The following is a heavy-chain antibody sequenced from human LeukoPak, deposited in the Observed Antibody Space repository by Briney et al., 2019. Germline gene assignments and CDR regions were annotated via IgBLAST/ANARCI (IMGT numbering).Heavy chain of an antibody. Sequence: GASVTVSCKVSGYTLTELSMHWVRQAPGKGLEWMGGFDPEDGETIYAQKFQGRVTMTTDTSTSTAYMELRSLRSDDTAVYYCARGYMMTTAQEGDYWGQGTLVTVSS. CDR3: ARGYMMTTAQEGDY. D-gene: IGHD4-11*01. CDR2: FDPEDGET. CDR1: GYTLTELS. J-gene: IGHJ4*02. V-gene: IGHV1-24*01.